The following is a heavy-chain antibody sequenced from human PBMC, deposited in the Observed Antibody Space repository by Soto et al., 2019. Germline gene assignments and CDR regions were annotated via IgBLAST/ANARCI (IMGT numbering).Heavy chain of an antibody. CDR2: ISWNSGSI. J-gene: IGHJ5*02. Sequence: EVQLLESGGGLVQPGGSLRLSCAASGFTFSSYAMSWVRQAPGKGLEWVSGISWNSGSIGYADSVKGRFTISRDNAKNSLYLQMNSLRAEDTALYYCAKGTGGSGMGNWFDPWGQGTLVTVSS. CDR3: AKGTGGSGMGNWFDP. CDR1: GFTFSSYA. D-gene: IGHD3-10*01. V-gene: IGHV3-9*01.